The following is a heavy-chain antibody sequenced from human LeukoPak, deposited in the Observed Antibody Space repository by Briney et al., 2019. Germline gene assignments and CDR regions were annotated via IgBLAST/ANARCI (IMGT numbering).Heavy chain of an antibody. CDR2: LYIGGNT. CDR1: GLTVNNNY. D-gene: IGHD5-18*01. Sequence: RGSLRLSCEASGLTVNNNYMNWVRQAPGKGLEWVSALYIGGNTYYADSARGRFTISRDNPKNTLYLQMNSLRAEDTAIYYCMTAAGYNFGQYWGQGTLVTVSS. J-gene: IGHJ4*02. V-gene: IGHV3-53*01. CDR3: MTAAGYNFGQY.